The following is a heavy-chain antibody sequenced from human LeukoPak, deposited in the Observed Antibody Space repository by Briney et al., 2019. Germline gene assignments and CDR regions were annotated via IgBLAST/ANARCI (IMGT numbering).Heavy chain of an antibody. V-gene: IGHV4-59*08. CDR3: ARRPDSSGYYSN. Sequence: SETLSLTCTVSGGSISSYYWSWIRQPPGKGLEWIGFIYNSGTTNYNPSPKSRVTISVDTSKNQFSLKLSSVTAADTAVYYCARRPDSSGYYSNWGQGTLVSVSS. CDR2: IYNSGTT. CDR1: GGSISSYY. D-gene: IGHD3-22*01. J-gene: IGHJ4*02.